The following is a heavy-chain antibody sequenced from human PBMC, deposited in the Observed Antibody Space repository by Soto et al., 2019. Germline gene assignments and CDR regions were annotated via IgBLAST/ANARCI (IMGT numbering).Heavy chain of an antibody. V-gene: IGHV1-18*04. CDR1: GYTFTRYG. J-gene: IGHJ6*02. CDR3: ARQTAMAHYYYGMDV. Sequence: QVQLVQSGAEVKKPGASVKVSCKASGYTFTRYGISWVRQAPGQGLEWMGWIIAYNGNTNYAQKLQGRVTMTTDTSTSTADMELRSLRSDDTAVYYCARQTAMAHYYYGMDVWGQGNTVTVSS. CDR2: IIAYNGNT. D-gene: IGHD5-18*01.